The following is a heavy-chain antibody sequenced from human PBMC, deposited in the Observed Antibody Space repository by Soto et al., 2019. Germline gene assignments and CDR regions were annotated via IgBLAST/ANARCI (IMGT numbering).Heavy chain of an antibody. CDR3: ATTRGLAVGGSFDY. J-gene: IGHJ4*02. D-gene: IGHD3-10*01. V-gene: IGHV4-39*01. Sequence: PSETLSLTCILSGGSITRRSAYWAWIRQPPGKGLEWVGTFYDGNTYHNPSLRSRITIAVDTSNNQFSLKLNSVAVADTAFYYYATTRGLAVGGSFDYWGQGMLVTVSS. CDR1: GGSITRRSAY. CDR2: FYDGNT.